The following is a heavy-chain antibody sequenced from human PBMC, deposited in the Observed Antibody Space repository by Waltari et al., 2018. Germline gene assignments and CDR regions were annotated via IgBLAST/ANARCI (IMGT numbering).Heavy chain of an antibody. J-gene: IGHJ4*02. CDR2: IKQDGSEK. CDR3: ARWDSSGYYQYYFDY. V-gene: IGHV3-7*01. Sequence: EVQLVESGGGLVQPGGSLRLSCAASGFTFSSYWMRWIRQAPGKGLEWVANIKQDGSEKYYVDSVKGRFTISRDNAKNSLYLQMNSLRAEDTAVYYCARWDSSGYYQYYFDYWGQGTLVTVSS. D-gene: IGHD3-22*01. CDR1: GFTFSSYW.